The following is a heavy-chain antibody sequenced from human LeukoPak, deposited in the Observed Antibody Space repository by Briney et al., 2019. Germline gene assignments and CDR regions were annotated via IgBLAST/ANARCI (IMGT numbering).Heavy chain of an antibody. D-gene: IGHD3-16*02. V-gene: IGHV5-51*01. J-gene: IGHJ6*02. CDR3: ARQYRMDV. CDR1: GYNFANFW. CDR2: IYPADSDT. Sequence: GESLKISCKASGYNFANFWIGWVRQMPGKGLEWMGIIYPADSDTKYSPSFQGQVTISVDNSINTVYLQWSNLEASDTAMYYCARQYRMDVWGQGTMVIISS.